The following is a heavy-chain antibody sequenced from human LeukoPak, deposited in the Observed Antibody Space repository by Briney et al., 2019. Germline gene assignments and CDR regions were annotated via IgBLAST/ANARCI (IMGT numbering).Heavy chain of an antibody. V-gene: IGHV3-30*02. J-gene: IGHJ3*02. CDR1: GFTFSSYG. CDR3: ANLGSSDGAFDI. Sequence: AGGSLRLSCAASGFTFSSYGMHWVRQAPGKGLEWVAFIRYDGSNKYYADSVKGRFTISRDNSKNTLYLQMNSLRAEDTAVYYCANLGSSDGAFDIWGQGTMVTVSS. D-gene: IGHD2-2*01. CDR2: IRYDGSNK.